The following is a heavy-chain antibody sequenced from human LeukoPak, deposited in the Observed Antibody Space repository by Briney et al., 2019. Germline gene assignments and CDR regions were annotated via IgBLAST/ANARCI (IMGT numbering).Heavy chain of an antibody. CDR2: INGDGSST. CDR3: ARGKSGVVDY. J-gene: IGHJ4*02. D-gene: IGHD3-3*01. V-gene: IGHV3-74*01. CDR1: GFTFSPYW. Sequence: GGSLRLSCAASGFTFSPYWMHWVRQAPGKGLVWVSRINGDGSSTSYADSVKGRVTISRDNAKNTLCLQMNSLRAEDTAVFYCARGKSGVVDYWGQGTLVTVSS.